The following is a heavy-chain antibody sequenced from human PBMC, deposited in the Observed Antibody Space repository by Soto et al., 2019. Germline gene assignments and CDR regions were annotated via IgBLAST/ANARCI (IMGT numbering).Heavy chain of an antibody. CDR1: GASFTNAW. D-gene: IGHD5-12*01. CDR3: TTEDPSWLRGLEY. J-gene: IGHJ4*02. V-gene: IGHV3-15*01. Sequence: EVQLVESGGGLVKPGESLRLSCEASGASFTNAWMNWVRQAPGKGLEWVGRIKTRIDSATTDYAAPVKGRFTNSRDDSKNTFYLQMDSLETEDTAVYYCTTEDPSWLRGLEYWGQGTLVTVSS. CDR2: IKTRIDSATT.